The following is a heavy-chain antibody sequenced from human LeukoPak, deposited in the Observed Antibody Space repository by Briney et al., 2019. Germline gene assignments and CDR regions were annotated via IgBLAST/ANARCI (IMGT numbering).Heavy chain of an antibody. V-gene: IGHV3-23*01. CDR1: GFSFSTYA. D-gene: IGHD5-12*01. CDR3: ARGYSGYDFVY. J-gene: IGHJ4*02. CDR2: ISGSGGST. Sequence: GGSLRLSCAASGFSFSTYAMSWVRQAPGKGLEWISTISGSGGSTSYADSVRGRFTISRDNAKNSLYLQMNSLRAEDTAVYYCARGYSGYDFVYWGQGTLVTVSS.